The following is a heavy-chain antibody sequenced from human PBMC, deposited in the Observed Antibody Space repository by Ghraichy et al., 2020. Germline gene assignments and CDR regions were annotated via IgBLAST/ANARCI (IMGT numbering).Heavy chain of an antibody. V-gene: IGHV4-34*01. CDR3: ARGRVLVVSAIGKSRDYYYYGMDV. J-gene: IGHJ6*02. D-gene: IGHD2-8*02. Sequence: SETLSLTCAVYGGSFSGYYWSWIRQPPGKGLEWIGEINHSGSTNYNPSLKSRVTMSVDTSKNQFSLKLSSVTAADTAVYYCARGRVLVVSAIGKSRDYYYYGMDVWGQGTTVTVSS. CDR1: GGSFSGYY. CDR2: INHSGST.